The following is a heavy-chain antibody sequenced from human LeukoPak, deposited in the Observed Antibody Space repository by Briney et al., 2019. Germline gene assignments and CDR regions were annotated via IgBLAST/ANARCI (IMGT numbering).Heavy chain of an antibody. Sequence: SVTVSCQASGYSFTSYEISGLRQAPGQGLECMGWIRAYTDILHFGPNLQGRVTMTTVTSTRTANMELGSLRSDDTAVYYCGRIDSGSNFLDYWGQGTRVTVSS. J-gene: IGHJ4*02. CDR1: GYSFTSYE. V-gene: IGHV1-18*01. CDR3: GRIDSGSNFLDY. CDR2: IRAYTDIL. D-gene: IGHD4-23*01.